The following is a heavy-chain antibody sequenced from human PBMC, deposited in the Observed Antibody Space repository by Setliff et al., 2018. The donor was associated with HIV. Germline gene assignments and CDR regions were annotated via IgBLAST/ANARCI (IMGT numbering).Heavy chain of an antibody. V-gene: IGHV4-61*02. J-gene: IGHJ4*02. D-gene: IGHD2-2*03. CDR3: ARGDGYCSSFSCHGFFDY. CDR2: LYVSGDT. CDR1: GGSFSSVSYY. Sequence: SETLSLTCTVSGGSFSSVSYYWNWIRQPAGKGLEWIGRLYVSGDTNYNPSLKSRVTMSLDTSKKHFSLKLKSVTAADTAVYYCARGDGYCSSFSCHGFFDYWGQGTLVTV.